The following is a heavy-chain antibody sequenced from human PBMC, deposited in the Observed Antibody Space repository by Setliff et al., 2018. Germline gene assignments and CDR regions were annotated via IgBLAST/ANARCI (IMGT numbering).Heavy chain of an antibody. Sequence: PSETLSLTCSVSVDLILDHWWTWIRQPAGKGLEWIGQVYSDGNTKYNPSLSNRVTISVDRSSNQFSLELSSVNAEDTAVYYCAKSMTTVTTGGNEAFDIWGQGTMVTVSS. J-gene: IGHJ3*02. CDR1: VDLILDHW. V-gene: IGHV4-4*07. CDR2: VYSDGNT. D-gene: IGHD4-17*01. CDR3: AKSMTTVTTGGNEAFDI.